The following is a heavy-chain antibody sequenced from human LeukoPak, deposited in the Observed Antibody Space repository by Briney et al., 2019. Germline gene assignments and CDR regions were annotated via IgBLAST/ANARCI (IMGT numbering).Heavy chain of an antibody. V-gene: IGHV1-69*13. Sequence: SVKVSCKASGGTFSSYAISWVRQAPGQGLEWMGGIFPIFGTANYAQKFQGRVTITADESTSTAYMELSSLRSEDTAVYYCATGGDILTGSHSYYFDYWGQGTLVIVSS. CDR1: GGTFSSYA. CDR3: ATGGDILTGSHSYYFDY. CDR2: IFPIFGTA. J-gene: IGHJ4*02. D-gene: IGHD3-9*01.